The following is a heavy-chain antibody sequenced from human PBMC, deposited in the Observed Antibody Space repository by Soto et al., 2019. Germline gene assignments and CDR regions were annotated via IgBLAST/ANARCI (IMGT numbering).Heavy chain of an antibody. CDR2: IRSKANSYAT. Sequence: PGGSLRLSCAASGFTFSGSAMHWVRQASGKGLEWVGRIRSKANSYATAYAASVKGRFTISRDDSKNTAYLQMNSLKTEDTAVYYCTRESDYYDSSGYYLIDYWGQGTLVTVSS. V-gene: IGHV3-73*01. CDR3: TRESDYYDSSGYYLIDY. CDR1: GFTFSGSA. D-gene: IGHD3-22*01. J-gene: IGHJ4*02.